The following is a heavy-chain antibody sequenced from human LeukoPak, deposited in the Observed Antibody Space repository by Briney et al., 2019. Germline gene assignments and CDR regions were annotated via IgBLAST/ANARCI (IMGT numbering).Heavy chain of an antibody. CDR2: ISSSSSYI. CDR1: GFTFSSYS. V-gene: IGHV3-21*04. Sequence: GGSLRLSCAASGFTFSSYSMNWVRQAPGKGLEWVSSISSSSSYIYYADSVKGRFTISRDNSKNSLYLQMNSLRAEDTAVYYCAKGDREVVITLFDYWGQGTLVTVSS. D-gene: IGHD3-22*01. J-gene: IGHJ4*02. CDR3: AKGDREVVITLFDY.